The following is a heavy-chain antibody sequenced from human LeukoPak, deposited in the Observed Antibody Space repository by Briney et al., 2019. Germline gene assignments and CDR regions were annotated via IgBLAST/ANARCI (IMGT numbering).Heavy chain of an antibody. J-gene: IGHJ6*02. CDR2: ISYDGTNK. CDR1: GFTFNSYG. D-gene: IGHD6-13*01. V-gene: IGHV3-30*18. CDR3: AKSTIAAVGKDYYYAMEA. Sequence: GGSLRLSCAASGFTFNSYGMHWVRQAPGKGLEWVAVISYDGTNKYYADSVKGRLTISRDNSKNTLYLQMHSLRGEDTAAYYCAKSTIAAVGKDYYYAMEAWGQGTTVTVSS.